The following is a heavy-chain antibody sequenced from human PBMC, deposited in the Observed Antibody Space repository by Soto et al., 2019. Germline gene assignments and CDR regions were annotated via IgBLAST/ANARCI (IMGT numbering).Heavy chain of an antibody. D-gene: IGHD3-3*01. CDR1: GFTFSSYS. J-gene: IGHJ4*02. CDR3: ARDTQDDFWSGYYRDY. V-gene: IGHV3-48*02. CDR2: ISSSSSTI. Sequence: EVQLVESGGGLVQPGGSLRLSCAASGFTFSSYSMNWVRQAPGKGLEWVSYISSSSSTIYYADSVKGRFTISRDNAKNSLYLHMNSLRDEDTAVYYCARDTQDDFWSGYYRDYWGQGTLVTVSS.